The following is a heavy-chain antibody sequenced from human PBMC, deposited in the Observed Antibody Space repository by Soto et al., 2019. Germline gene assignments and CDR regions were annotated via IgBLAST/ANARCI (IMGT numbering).Heavy chain of an antibody. CDR2: ISAYNGNT. CDR3: ARDFFWNDVPPNWFGP. Sequence: GASVKVSCKASGYTFTSYYMHWVRQAPGQGLEWMGWISAYNGNTNYAQKLQGRVTMTTDTSTSTAYMELRSLRSDDTAVYYCARDFFWNDVPPNWFGPWGQGTLVTVSS. CDR1: GYTFTSYY. V-gene: IGHV1-18*04. J-gene: IGHJ5*02. D-gene: IGHD1-1*01.